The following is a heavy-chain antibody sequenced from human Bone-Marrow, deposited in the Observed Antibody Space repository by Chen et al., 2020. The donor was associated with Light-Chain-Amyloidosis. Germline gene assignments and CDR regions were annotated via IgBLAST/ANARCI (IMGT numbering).Heavy chain of an antibody. Sequence: EVKLEQSGPEVKKPGEYLKIYCKGSGYTFPNYWIGWVRQMPGKGLEWMGVIYPDDSDARYSPSFEGQVTISADKSITTAYLQWRSLKASDTAMYYCARRRDCYNFDYWGQGTLVTVSS. CDR2: IYPDDSDA. CDR3: ARRRDCYNFDY. V-gene: IGHV5-51*01. J-gene: IGHJ4*02. D-gene: IGHD2-21*01. CDR1: GYTFPNYW.